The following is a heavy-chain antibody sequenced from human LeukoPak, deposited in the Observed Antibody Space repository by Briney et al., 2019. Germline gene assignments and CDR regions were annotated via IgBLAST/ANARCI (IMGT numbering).Heavy chain of an antibody. CDR3: AADSSRDYFDY. Sequence: GGSLRLSCAASGFTFSSYAMSWVRQAPGKGLEWVSAISGSGGSTYYADSVKGRFTISRDNSKNTLYLQMNSLRSKDTAVYYCAADSSRDYFDYWGQGTLVTVSS. D-gene: IGHD3-22*01. CDR2: ISGSGGST. V-gene: IGHV3-23*01. J-gene: IGHJ4*02. CDR1: GFTFSSYA.